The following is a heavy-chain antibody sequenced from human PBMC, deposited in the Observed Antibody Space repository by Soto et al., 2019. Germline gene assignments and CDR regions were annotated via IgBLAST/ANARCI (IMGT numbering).Heavy chain of an antibody. V-gene: IGHV3-30*18. J-gene: IGHJ6*02. CDR1: GFTFSSYG. CDR2: ISYDGSNK. CDR3: AKDRSGYGIVTGAYYYYYYGMDV. Sequence: QVQLVESGGGVVQPGRSLRLSCAASGFTFSSYGMHWVRQAPGKGLEWVAVISYDGSNKYYADSVKGRFTISRDNSKNTLYLQMNGLRAEDTAVYYCAKDRSGYGIVTGAYYYYYYGMDVWGQGTTVTVSS. D-gene: IGHD3-9*01.